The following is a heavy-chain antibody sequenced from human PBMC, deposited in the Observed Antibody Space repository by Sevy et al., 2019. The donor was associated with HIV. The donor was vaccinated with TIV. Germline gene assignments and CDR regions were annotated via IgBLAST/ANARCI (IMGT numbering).Heavy chain of an antibody. CDR3: VRDERAIASNFDY. Sequence: GGSLRLSCEASGFTLSSYTMNWVRQSPEKGLEWVATFDRTDITHYADSVKGRFIISRDTAKNFLFLQMNSLRDDDTAMYFCVRDERAIASNFDYWGRGTLVTVSS. CDR2: FDRTDIT. V-gene: IGHV3-48*02. J-gene: IGHJ4*02. D-gene: IGHD2-21*01. CDR1: GFTLSSYT.